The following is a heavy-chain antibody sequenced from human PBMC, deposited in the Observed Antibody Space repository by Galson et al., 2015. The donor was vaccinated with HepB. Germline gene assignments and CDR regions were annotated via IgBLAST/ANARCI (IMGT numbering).Heavy chain of an antibody. J-gene: IGHJ4*02. D-gene: IGHD6-19*01. CDR1: GFTLSSYA. CDR3: ARDSGYVSGWYAGRGGFDY. Sequence: SLRLSCAASGFTLSSYAIHWVRQAPGKGLEWVTVISYDGRTQNYAASVMGRFTSSRDNSKDKVYLQMSSLRADDTAVYYCARDSGYVSGWYAGRGGFDYWGQGALVIVSS. CDR2: ISYDGRTQ. V-gene: IGHV3-30*03.